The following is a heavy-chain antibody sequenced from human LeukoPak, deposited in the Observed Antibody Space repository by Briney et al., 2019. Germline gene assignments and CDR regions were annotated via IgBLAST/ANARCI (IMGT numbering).Heavy chain of an antibody. J-gene: IGHJ4*02. V-gene: IGHV4-38-2*01. CDR2: IYHSGST. D-gene: IGHD3-22*01. Sequence: SETLSLTCAVSGYSISSGYYWGWIRQPPGKVLEGIGSIYHSGSTYYNPSLKSRVTISVDTSKNQFSLKLSSVTAADTAVYYCASSDYYDSSGSFDYWGQGTLVTVSS. CDR1: GYSISSGYY. CDR3: ASSDYYDSSGSFDY.